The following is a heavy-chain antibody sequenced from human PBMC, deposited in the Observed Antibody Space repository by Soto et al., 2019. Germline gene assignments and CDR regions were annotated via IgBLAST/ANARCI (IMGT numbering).Heavy chain of an antibody. CDR1: GFIFGNYG. CDR3: ARDRWPYYFDY. CDR2: INREGIT. V-gene: IGHV3-74*01. J-gene: IGHJ4*02. D-gene: IGHD2-15*01. Sequence: EVQLVESGEGLVQPGGSLRLSGEASGFIFGNYGMNWVREAPGKGLVWVSYINREGITNYADSVKGRFTTSRDNAKNTLYLQMNSLRDEDTAVYYCARDRWPYYFDYGGQGTLVTVSS.